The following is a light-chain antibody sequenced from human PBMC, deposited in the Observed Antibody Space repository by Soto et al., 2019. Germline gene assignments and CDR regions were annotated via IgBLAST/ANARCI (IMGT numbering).Light chain of an antibody. V-gene: IGLV2-23*02. CDR2: EVT. CDR1: SSDVGSYNL. CDR3: CSFAGGRTYV. Sequence: QSALTQPVSVCGSPGQSIAISCTGTSSDVGSYNLVSWYQQHPGKAPKLMIYEVTKRPSGVSNRFSGSKSGNTASLTISGLQAEDEADYYCCSFAGGRTYVFGTGTKVTVL. J-gene: IGLJ1*01.